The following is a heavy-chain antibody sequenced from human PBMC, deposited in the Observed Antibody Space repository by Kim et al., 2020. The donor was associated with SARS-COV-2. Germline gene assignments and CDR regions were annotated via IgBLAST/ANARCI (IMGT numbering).Heavy chain of an antibody. CDR2: ISSSSSYI. J-gene: IGHJ4*02. CDR1: GFTFSSYS. V-gene: IGHV3-21*01. CDR3: ARDGGLLWFRDSTTGPFDY. D-gene: IGHD3-10*01. Sequence: GGSLRLSCAASGFTFSSYSMNWVRQAPGKGLEWVSSISSSSSYIYYADSVKGRFTISRDNAKNSLYLQMNSLRAEDTAVYYCARDGGLLWFRDSTTGPFDYWGQGTLVTVSS.